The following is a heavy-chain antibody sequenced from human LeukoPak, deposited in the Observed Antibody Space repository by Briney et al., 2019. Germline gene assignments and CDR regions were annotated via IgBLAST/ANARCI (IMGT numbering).Heavy chain of an antibody. CDR2: INPNSGGT. CDR1: GYTFSGYY. Sequence: ASVKVSCKASGYTFSGYYMHWVRQAPGQGLEWMGWINPNSGGTYYTQKFQGRVTMTEDTSTDTAYMELSSLRSDDTAVYYCARVRNSGFRYVDSWGQGTLVTVSS. D-gene: IGHD5-12*01. V-gene: IGHV1-2*02. CDR3: ARVRNSGFRYVDS. J-gene: IGHJ4*02.